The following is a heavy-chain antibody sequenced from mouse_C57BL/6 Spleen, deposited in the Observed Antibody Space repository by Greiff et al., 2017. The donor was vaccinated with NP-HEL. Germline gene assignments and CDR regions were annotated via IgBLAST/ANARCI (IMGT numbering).Heavy chain of an antibody. CDR2: IYPGDGDT. Sequence: VQLKESGPELVKPGASVKISCKASGYAFSSSWMNWVKQRPGKGLEWIGRIYPGDGDTNYNGKFKGKATLTADKSSSTAYMQLSSLTSEDSAVYFCARESNYLYYYAMDYWGQGTSVTVSS. D-gene: IGHD2-5*01. V-gene: IGHV1-82*01. CDR3: ARESNYLYYYAMDY. CDR1: GYAFSSSW. J-gene: IGHJ4*01.